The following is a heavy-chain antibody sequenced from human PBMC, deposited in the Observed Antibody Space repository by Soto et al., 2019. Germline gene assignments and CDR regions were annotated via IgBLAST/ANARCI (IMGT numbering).Heavy chain of an antibody. CDR2: INHSGST. J-gene: IGHJ5*02. Sequence: SETLSLTCAVYGGSFSGYYWSWIRQPPGKGLEWIGEINHSGSTNYNPSLKSRVTISVDTSKNQFSLKLSSVTAADTAVYYCARIKVDKVMINWFDPWGQGTLVTVSS. CDR3: ARIKVDKVMINWFDP. CDR1: GGSFSGYY. V-gene: IGHV4-34*01. D-gene: IGHD5-18*01.